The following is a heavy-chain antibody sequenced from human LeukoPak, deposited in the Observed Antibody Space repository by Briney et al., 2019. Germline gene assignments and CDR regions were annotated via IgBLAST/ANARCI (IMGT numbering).Heavy chain of an antibody. CDR2: IYSGGST. J-gene: IGHJ3*02. V-gene: IGHV3-53*01. CDR1: GFTVSSNH. CDR3: ARDLGELSLGAFDI. Sequence: PGGSLRLSCAASGFTVSSNHMSWVRQAPGKGLEWVSVIYSGGSTYYADSVKGRFTISRDNSKNTLYLQMNSLRAEDTAVYYCARDLGELSLGAFDIWGQGTMVTVSS. D-gene: IGHD3-16*02.